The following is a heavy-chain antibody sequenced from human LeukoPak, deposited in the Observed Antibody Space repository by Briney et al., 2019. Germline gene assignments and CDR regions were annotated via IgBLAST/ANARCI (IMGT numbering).Heavy chain of an antibody. CDR3: ARGRTVDY. CDR1: GGSLSSRDYD. D-gene: IGHD1-1*01. CDR2: IYNSRST. Sequence: PSRTLSLTRTVSGGSLSSRDYDWSWGRQHPGKGREWIGYIYNSRSTDYHPSLKSRVTISVDTSKTQFSLKLSSVTAADTAVYYGARGRTVDYWGQGTLVTVSS. J-gene: IGHJ4*02. V-gene: IGHV4-31*03.